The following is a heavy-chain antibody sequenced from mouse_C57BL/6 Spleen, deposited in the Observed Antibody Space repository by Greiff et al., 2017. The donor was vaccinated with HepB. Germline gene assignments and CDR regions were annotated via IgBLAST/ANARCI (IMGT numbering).Heavy chain of an antibody. D-gene: IGHD1-1*01. CDR1: GYTFTDYE. V-gene: IGHV1-15*01. J-gene: IGHJ2*01. Sequence: VQLQQSGAELVRPGASVTLSCKASGYTFTDYEMHWVKQTPVHGLEWIGAIDPETGGTAYNQKFKGKAILTAAKSSSTAYMELRSLTSEDSAVYYWTRTLYYGISSDFDYWGQGTTLTVSS. CDR2: IDPETGGT. CDR3: TRTLYYGISSDFDY.